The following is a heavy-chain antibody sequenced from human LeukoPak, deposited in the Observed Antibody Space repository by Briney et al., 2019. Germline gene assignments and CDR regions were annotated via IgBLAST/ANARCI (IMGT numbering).Heavy chain of an antibody. CDR1: GFTFSSYS. CDR2: ISSSSSYI. Sequence: NPGGSLRLSCAASGFTFSSYSINWVRQAPGKGLECVSSISSSSSYIYYADSVKGRFTISRDNAKNSLYLQMNSLGPEDTAVYYCARDPYSGNYGNYYYYYMDVWGKGTTVTISS. V-gene: IGHV3-21*01. D-gene: IGHD1-26*01. CDR3: ARDPYSGNYGNYYYYYMDV. J-gene: IGHJ6*03.